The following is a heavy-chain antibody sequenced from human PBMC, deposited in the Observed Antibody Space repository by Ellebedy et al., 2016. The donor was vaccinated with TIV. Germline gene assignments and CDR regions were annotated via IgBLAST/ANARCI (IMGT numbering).Heavy chain of an antibody. V-gene: IGHV4-31*03. CDR2: IYYSGTT. Sequence: SETLSLXCTVSGASISSDGYYLSWIRQYPGKGLEWIGYIYYSGTTYYNPSLSSRVLISVDTSKNLFSLRLSSVTAADTAVYFCARGTSSGDSIWGQGTLVTVSS. CDR1: GASISSDGYY. CDR3: ARGTSSGDSI. D-gene: IGHD3-22*01. J-gene: IGHJ1*01.